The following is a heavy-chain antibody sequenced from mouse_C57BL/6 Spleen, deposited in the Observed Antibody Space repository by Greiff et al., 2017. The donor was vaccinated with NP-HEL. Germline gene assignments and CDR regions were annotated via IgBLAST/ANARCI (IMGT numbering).Heavy chain of an antibody. Sequence: VKLQESGPELVKPGASVKISCKASGYAFSSSWMNWVKQRPGKGLEWIGRIYPGDGDTNYNGKFKGKATLTADKSSSTAYMQLSSLTSEDSAVYFCARNYYGSSPWYFDVWGTGTTVTVSS. CDR2: IYPGDGDT. J-gene: IGHJ1*03. D-gene: IGHD1-1*01. CDR3: ARNYYGSSPWYFDV. CDR1: GYAFSSSW. V-gene: IGHV1-82*01.